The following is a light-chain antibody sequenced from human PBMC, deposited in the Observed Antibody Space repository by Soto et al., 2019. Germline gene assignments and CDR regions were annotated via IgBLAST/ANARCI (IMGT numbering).Light chain of an antibody. J-gene: IGLJ1*01. CDR2: DVS. CDR3: SSYTSATIYV. V-gene: IGLV2-14*01. Sequence: QSVLTQPASVSGSPGQSITISCTGTSSDVGAYNYDSWYQQYPGEAPKVIIYDVSHRPAGVSNRFSGSKSGNTASLTISGLQSQNEADYYCSSYTSATIYVFGTGTKVTV. CDR1: SSDVGAYNY.